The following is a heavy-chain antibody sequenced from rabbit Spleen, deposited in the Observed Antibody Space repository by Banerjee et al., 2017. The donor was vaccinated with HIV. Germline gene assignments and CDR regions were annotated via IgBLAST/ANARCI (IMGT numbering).Heavy chain of an antibody. CDR3: ARDSASSFSSYGMDL. V-gene: IGHV1S45*01. CDR1: GVSFSSNHY. D-gene: IGHD8-1*01. Sequence: QEQLEESGGGLVQPGASLTLTCTASGVSFSSNHYMCWVRQAPGKGLEWIACIDAGSSAFTYFASWAKGRFTCSKTSSTTVTLQMTSLTAADTATYFCARDSASSFSSYGMDLWGPGTLVTVS. J-gene: IGHJ6*01. CDR2: IDAGSSAFT.